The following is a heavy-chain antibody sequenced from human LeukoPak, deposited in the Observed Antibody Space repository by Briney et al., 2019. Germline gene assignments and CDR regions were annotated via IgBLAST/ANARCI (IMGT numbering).Heavy chain of an antibody. CDR3: ARKSYYYDSSPDP. V-gene: IGHV1-8*02. J-gene: IGHJ5*02. Sequence: ASVKVSCKVSGYTFTSHDIYWVRQATGQGLEWMGSMNPKSGNTGYAQKFQGRVTMTRNTSISTAYMELSSLRSEDTAVYYCARKSYYYDSSPDPWGQGTLVTVSS. D-gene: IGHD3-22*01. CDR1: GYTFTSHD. CDR2: MNPKSGNT.